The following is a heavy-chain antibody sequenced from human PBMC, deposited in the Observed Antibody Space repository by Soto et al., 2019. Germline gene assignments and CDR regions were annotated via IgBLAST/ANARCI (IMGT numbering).Heavy chain of an antibody. J-gene: IGHJ4*02. CDR3: ARIHWAQSSLDY. D-gene: IGHD6-19*01. Sequence: SEILSLTCAVSGGSIDSGAFSLSWIRQPPGKGLERIGYVTHSGTAYSIPSLNGRLTLSVDSSQTQFSLKLTSVTAADSAFYYCARIHWAQSSLDYWGRGILGAVSS. CDR2: VTHSGTA. V-gene: IGHV4-30-2*01. CDR1: GGSIDSGAFS.